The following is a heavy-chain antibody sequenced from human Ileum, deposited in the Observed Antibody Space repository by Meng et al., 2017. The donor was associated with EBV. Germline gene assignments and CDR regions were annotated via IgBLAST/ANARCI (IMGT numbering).Heavy chain of an antibody. Sequence: QVHLRESGPGLVKSSGTLSLTCGVYGDSMTNNNWWTWVRQPPGKGLEWIGEIYHSGSTNYNPSLQSRATISVDMSKKQFSLKLRSVTAADTAVYYCARTGVGLAFDYWGLGTLVTVSS. CDR2: IYHSGST. CDR3: ARTGVGLAFDY. CDR1: GDSMTNNNW. D-gene: IGHD2-8*01. V-gene: IGHV4-4*02. J-gene: IGHJ4*02.